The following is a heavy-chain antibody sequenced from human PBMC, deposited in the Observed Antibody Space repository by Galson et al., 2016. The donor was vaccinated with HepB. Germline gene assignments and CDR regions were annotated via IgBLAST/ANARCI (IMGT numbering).Heavy chain of an antibody. D-gene: IGHD1-26*01. CDR2: INHSGTT. J-gene: IGHJ4*02. V-gene: IGHV4-34*01. Sequence: SETLSLTCAVYGGSFSGYFWSWIRQAPGKGLEWIGEINHSGTTTYNPSRKSRVTISVDTSKNQFSLKVTSVTAADTAVYYCARVQEAVGINYFDSWGQGTMVTVSS. CDR1: GGSFSGYF. CDR3: ARVQEAVGINYFDS.